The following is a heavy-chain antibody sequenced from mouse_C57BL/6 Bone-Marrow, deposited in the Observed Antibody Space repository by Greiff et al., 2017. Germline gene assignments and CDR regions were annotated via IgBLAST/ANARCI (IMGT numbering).Heavy chain of an antibody. CDR1: GYTFTDYN. J-gene: IGHJ3*01. V-gene: IGHV1-18*01. CDR2: INPNNGGT. Sequence: VQLKESGPELVKPGASVKIPCKASGYTFTDYNMDWVKQSHGKSLEWIGDINPNNGGTIYNQKFKGKATLTVDKSSSTAYMELRSLTSEDTAVSYCARGGELRRFAYWGQGTLVTVSA. CDR3: ARGGELRRFAY. D-gene: IGHD1-1*01.